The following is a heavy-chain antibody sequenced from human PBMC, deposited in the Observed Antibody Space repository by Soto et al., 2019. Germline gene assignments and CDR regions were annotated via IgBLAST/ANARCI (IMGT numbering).Heavy chain of an antibody. D-gene: IGHD3-3*01. J-gene: IGHJ3*02. CDR1: GGSISTYY. Sequence: QMQLQESGPRLVKASETLSLTCSVSGGSISTYYWNWIRQSPGKGLEWIGYIYRTGSTHYNPSLNSRVAISLDTSRNKFSLNLNSVTAADTAVYFCARQIGDDPFHIWGQGTMVTVSS. CDR3: ARQIGDDPFHI. V-gene: IGHV4-59*01. CDR2: IYRTGST.